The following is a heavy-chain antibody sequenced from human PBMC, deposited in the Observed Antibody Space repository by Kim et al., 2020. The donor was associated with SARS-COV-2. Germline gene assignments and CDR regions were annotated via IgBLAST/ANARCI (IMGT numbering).Heavy chain of an antibody. D-gene: IGHD5-12*01. V-gene: IGHV4-39*07. CDR2: IYYSGST. J-gene: IGHJ6*02. CDR1: FGSLRSRSYY. Sequence: TLSLTFTVSFGSLRSRSYYWGWIRQPPGKGLEWIGSIYYSGSTYYNPSLKSRVTISVDTSKNQFSLKLSSVTAADTAVYYCARDGLNYGMDVWGQGTT. CDR3: ARDGLNYGMDV.